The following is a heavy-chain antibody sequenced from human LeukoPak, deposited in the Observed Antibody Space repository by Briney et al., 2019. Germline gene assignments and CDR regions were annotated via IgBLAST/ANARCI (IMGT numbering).Heavy chain of an antibody. D-gene: IGHD2-15*01. CDR3: AKAPVTSCRGAFCYPFDY. CDR1: GFSFSSYA. J-gene: IGHJ4*02. V-gene: IGHV3-23*01. Sequence: AGGSLRLSCATYGFSFSSYAMSWVRQAPGKGLEWVSAMSSSDDGRYYAASVRGRFTISRDTSRSTLYLQMNSLRAEDAAVYYCAKAPVTSCRGAFCYPFDYWGQGTLVTVSS. CDR2: MSSSDDGR.